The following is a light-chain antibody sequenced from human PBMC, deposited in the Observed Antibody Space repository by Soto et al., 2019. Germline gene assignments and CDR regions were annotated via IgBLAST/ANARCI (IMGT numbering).Light chain of an antibody. CDR1: QSLLHTDGYNY. CDR2: LGS. CDR3: MQALQMRA. J-gene: IGKJ1*01. V-gene: IGKV2-28*01. Sequence: DIVMTQSPLSLPVIPGEPASISCRSSQSLLHTDGYNYLDWYLQRPGQSPQLLIYLGSNRASGVPDRFSGSGSGTDYTLKISRVEAEDVWVYYCMQALQMRAFGQGTKVEIK.